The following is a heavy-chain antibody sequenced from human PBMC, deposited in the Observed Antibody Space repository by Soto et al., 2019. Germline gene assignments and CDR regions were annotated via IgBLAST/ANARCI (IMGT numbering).Heavy chain of an antibody. V-gene: IGHV4-59*08. CDR1: GGSISGYY. CDR2: MYFGGSF. J-gene: IGHJ5*02. Sequence: SETLSLTCTVSGGSISGYYWSWIRQPPGKALEWIGFMYFGGSFNYNPSLTSRATISVETSKNQFSMKLTSVTASDTAVYYCARSYYDSTGFAVDPWGQGTLVTVSS. CDR3: ARSYYDSTGFAVDP. D-gene: IGHD3-22*01.